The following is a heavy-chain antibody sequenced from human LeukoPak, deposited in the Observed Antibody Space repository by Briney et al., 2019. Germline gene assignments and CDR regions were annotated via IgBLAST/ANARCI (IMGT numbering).Heavy chain of an antibody. J-gene: IGHJ4*02. V-gene: IGHV3-48*03. CDR3: ARDNGYNCVDY. CDR1: GFTFSSYE. Sequence: GGSLRLSCAASGFTFSSYEMNWVRPAPGKGLEWVSYISSSGSTIYYADSVKGRFTISRDNAKNSLYLQMNSLRAEDTAVYYCARDNGYNCVDYWGQGTLVTVSS. CDR2: ISSSGSTI. D-gene: IGHD5-24*01.